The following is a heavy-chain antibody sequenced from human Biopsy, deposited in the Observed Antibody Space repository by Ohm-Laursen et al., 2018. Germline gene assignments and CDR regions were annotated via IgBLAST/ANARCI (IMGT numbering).Heavy chain of an antibody. CDR3: ARSTYYYESSGTRRGLDI. J-gene: IGHJ3*02. CDR2: IDSGGYT. V-gene: IGHV3-53*01. Sequence: SLRLSCSASGFTVSSNYMTWVRQAPGKGLEWVSVIDSGGYTHYTDSVKGRFTISRDNSKNTLYLQMNNLSAEDTAVYYCARSTYYYESSGTRRGLDIWGQGTMVTVSS. CDR1: GFTVSSNY. D-gene: IGHD3-22*01.